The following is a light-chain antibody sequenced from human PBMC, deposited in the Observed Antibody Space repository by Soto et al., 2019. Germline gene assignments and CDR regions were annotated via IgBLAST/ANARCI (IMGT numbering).Light chain of an antibody. V-gene: IGLV2-14*01. CDR3: SSSTSASTYV. Sequence: QSVLTQPASVSGSPGQSITISCTGTSNDIGSYNYVSWYQQHPDKAPKVMIYDVSYRPSGVSNRFSGSKTGNTASLTISGLQAEDEADYFCSSSTSASTYVFGTGTNVTVL. CDR2: DVS. CDR1: SNDIGSYNY. J-gene: IGLJ1*01.